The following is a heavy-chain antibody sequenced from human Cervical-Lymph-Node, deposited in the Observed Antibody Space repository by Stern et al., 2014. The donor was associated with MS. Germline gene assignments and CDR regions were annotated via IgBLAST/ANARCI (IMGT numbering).Heavy chain of an antibody. V-gene: IGHV4-59*08. CDR3: ARLAAAGPLDY. CDR1: GGSILTSY. CDR2: IYYGGST. J-gene: IGHJ4*02. Sequence: VQLVESGPGLVKPSETLSLTCSVSGGSILTSYWTWIRQPPGKGLEYIGYIYYGGSTHYNPSLKSRVSFSVATSKEQFSLNLYTGTAADTAVYYCARLAAAGPLDYWGQGTLVIVSS. D-gene: IGHD6-13*01.